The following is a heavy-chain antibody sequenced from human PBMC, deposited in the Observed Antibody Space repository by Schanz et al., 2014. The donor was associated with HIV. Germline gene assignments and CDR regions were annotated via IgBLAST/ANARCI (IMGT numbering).Heavy chain of an antibody. CDR1: GYSFTGFF. Sequence: QVHLVQSGGEVKKPGASVKVSCKASGYSFTGFFLHWVRQAPGQGLEWMGWINPNRGGTNYAQKYLGRVTMTRDTSISTAYIELSSLTSDDTAMYYCAREKVGILADYTPNGMDVWGQGTTVTVSS. CDR2: INPNRGGT. V-gene: IGHV1-2*02. D-gene: IGHD3-9*01. J-gene: IGHJ6*02. CDR3: AREKVGILADYTPNGMDV.